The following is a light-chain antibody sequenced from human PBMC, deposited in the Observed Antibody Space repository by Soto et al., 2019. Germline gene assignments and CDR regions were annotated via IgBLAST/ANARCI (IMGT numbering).Light chain of an antibody. V-gene: IGKV3-15*01. CDR2: DIS. Sequence: EVVMTQSPATLSVSPVERATLSCRASQTVSRNLAWYQQRPGQAPRLLIYDISNRAAGVPDRFSGSGSGTDFTLTISRLEPEDFAVYYCQQYYSSPPITFGQGTRLEIK. CDR3: QQYYSSPPIT. CDR1: QTVSRN. J-gene: IGKJ5*01.